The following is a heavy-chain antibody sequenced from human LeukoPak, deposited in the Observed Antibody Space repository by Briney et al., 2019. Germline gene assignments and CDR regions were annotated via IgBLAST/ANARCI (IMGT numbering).Heavy chain of an antibody. V-gene: IGHV3-64*01. CDR1: GFTFSSYA. CDR3: ARGLGYYDSRGTYYFDY. J-gene: IGHJ4*02. D-gene: IGHD3-22*01. CDR2: ISGNGGST. Sequence: WGSLRLSCAAYGFTFSSYAMHWVRQAPGKGLESVAAISGNGGSTYYANSVKGRFTISRDNSKNTLYLQMGSLRAEDMAVYYCARGLGYYDSRGTYYFDYWGQGTLATVSS.